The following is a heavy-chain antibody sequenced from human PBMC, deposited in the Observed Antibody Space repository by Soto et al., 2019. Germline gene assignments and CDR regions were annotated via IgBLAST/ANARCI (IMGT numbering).Heavy chain of an antibody. CDR2: ISAYNGNT. V-gene: IGHV1-18*01. J-gene: IGHJ4*02. CDR1: GYTFTSYG. CDR3: ARDLGGSYYAPVDY. D-gene: IGHD1-26*01. Sequence: QVQLVQSGAEVKKPGASVKVSCKASGYTFTSYGISWVRQAPGQGLEWMGWISAYNGNTKYAQKLQGRVTTTTDTTTRTAYMELRSLRSDDTAVYYCARDLGGSYYAPVDYWGQGTLVTVSS.